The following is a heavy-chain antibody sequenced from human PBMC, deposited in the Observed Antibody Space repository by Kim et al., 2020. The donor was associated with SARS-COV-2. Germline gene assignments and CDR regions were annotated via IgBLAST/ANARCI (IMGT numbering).Heavy chain of an antibody. CDR3: AGFSADMMSMMSGRGGWLGA. Sequence: SETLSLTCAVSGGSISSLSWWSWVRQAPGKGLEWIGEISHRGSPNYHPSLKSRMAISIDSSKNQFSLKLTSVTAADTAIYFCAGFSADMMSMMSGRGGWLGAWGEGTLVSVS. CDR2: ISHRGSP. V-gene: IGHV4-4*02. CDR1: GGSISSLSW. J-gene: IGHJ5*02. D-gene: IGHD3-16*01.